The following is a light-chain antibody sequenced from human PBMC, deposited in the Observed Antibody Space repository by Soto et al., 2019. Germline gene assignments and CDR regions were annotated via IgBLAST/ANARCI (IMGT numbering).Light chain of an antibody. CDR2: EGT. V-gene: IGLV2-14*01. J-gene: IGLJ2*01. CDR1: SSDIGRYKF. CDR3: SSSTNTNTLVI. Sequence: QSVLTQPASVSGSPGQSITISCTGTSSDIGRYKFVSWFQQHPGKAPKLMIFEGTNRPSGVSNRFSGSKSGNTASLTISGLQAEDDAIYFCSSSTNTNTLVIFGGGTKLTVL.